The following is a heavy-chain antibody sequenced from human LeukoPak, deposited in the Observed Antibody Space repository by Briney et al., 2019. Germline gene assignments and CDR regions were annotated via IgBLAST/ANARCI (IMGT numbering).Heavy chain of an antibody. CDR2: INHSGST. D-gene: IGHD3-3*01. Sequence: PSETLSLTCAVYGGSFSGYYWSWIRQPPGKGLEWIGEINHSGSTNYNPSLKSRVTISVDTSKNQFSLKLSSVTAADTAVYYCARAQFTIFGVVTEFDHWGQGTLVTVSS. CDR1: GGSFSGYY. V-gene: IGHV4-34*01. J-gene: IGHJ4*02. CDR3: ARAQFTIFGVVTEFDH.